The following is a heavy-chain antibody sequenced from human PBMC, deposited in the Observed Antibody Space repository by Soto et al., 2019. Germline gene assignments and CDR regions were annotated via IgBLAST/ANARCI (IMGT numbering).Heavy chain of an antibody. V-gene: IGHV3-48*02. CDR3: ARDMDYSNYVGGA. J-gene: IGHJ4*02. CDR1: GFTFSSYI. CDR2: ISTRGNVI. Sequence: PGGSLRISCAASGFTFSSYIMTWVRQAPGKGLEWISYISTRGNVIKYADSVKGRFTVSRDNAKSSLYLQMNSLRHEDTATYYCARDMDYSNYVGGAWGQGTLVNLSS. D-gene: IGHD4-4*01.